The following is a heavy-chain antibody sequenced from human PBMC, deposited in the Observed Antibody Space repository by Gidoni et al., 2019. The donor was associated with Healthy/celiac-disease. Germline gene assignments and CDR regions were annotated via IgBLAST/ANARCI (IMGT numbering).Heavy chain of an antibody. CDR1: GFTFRSYA. D-gene: IGHD3-9*01. Sequence: EVQLLESGGGLVQPGGSLRLSCAASGFTFRSYARGWVRQAPGKGLGWVAAISGMGVSTYYADSVKGRFTIARDNSKNTLYLQMNSLRAEDTAVYYCAKDQAYYDILTGYYGLDDWGQGTLVTVSS. V-gene: IGHV3-23*01. J-gene: IGHJ4*02. CDR3: AKDQAYYDILTGYYGLDD. CDR2: ISGMGVST.